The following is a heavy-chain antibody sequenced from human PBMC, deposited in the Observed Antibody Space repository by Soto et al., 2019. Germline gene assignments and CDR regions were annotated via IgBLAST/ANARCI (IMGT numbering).Heavy chain of an antibody. Sequence: QVQLVQSGAEVKKPGSSVKVSCKASGGTFSSYAITRVRQAPGQGLEWMGGIIPIFGTANYAQKFQARVTITADESTSTDYMELSSLRSEDTAVYYCARDRGPSSGYYPYWFDPWGQGTLVTVSS. CDR2: IIPIFGTA. J-gene: IGHJ5*02. V-gene: IGHV1-69*12. CDR3: ARDRGPSSGYYPYWFDP. CDR1: GGTFSSYA. D-gene: IGHD3-22*01.